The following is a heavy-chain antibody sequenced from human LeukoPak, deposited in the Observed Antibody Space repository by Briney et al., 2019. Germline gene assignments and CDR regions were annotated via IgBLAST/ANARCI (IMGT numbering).Heavy chain of an antibody. J-gene: IGHJ6*03. D-gene: IGHD5-18*01. Sequence: PGGSLRLSCAASGFTFSSYAMSWVRQAPGKGLEWVSAISGSGGSTYYADSVKGRFTISRDNSKNTLYLQMNSLRAEDTAVYYCAKARRDTATDTHYYYYYYMDVWGKGTTVTVSS. CDR3: AKARRDTATDTHYYYYYYMDV. CDR2: ISGSGGST. CDR1: GFTFSSYA. V-gene: IGHV3-23*01.